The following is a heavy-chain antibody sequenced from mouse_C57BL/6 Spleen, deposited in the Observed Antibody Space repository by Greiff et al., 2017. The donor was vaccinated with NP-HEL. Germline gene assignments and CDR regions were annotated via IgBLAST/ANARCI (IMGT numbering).Heavy chain of an antibody. Sequence: QVQLKQSGPELVKPGASVKISCKASGYAFSSSWMNWVKQRPGKGLEWIGRIYPGDGDTNYNGKFKGKATLTADKSSSTAYMQLSSLTSEDSAVYCCARIDSSGLDYWGQGTTLTVSS. CDR1: GYAFSSSW. D-gene: IGHD3-2*02. V-gene: IGHV1-82*01. J-gene: IGHJ2*01. CDR2: IYPGDGDT. CDR3: ARIDSSGLDY.